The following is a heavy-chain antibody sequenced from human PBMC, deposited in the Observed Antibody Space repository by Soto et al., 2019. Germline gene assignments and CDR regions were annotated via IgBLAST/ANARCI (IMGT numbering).Heavy chain of an antibody. J-gene: IGHJ4*01. V-gene: IGHV3-23*01. CDR2: ISGSGGST. Sequence: PGGSLRLSCAASGFTFSSYAMSWVRQAPGKGLEWVSAISGSGGSTYYADSVKGRFTISRDNSKNTLYLQMNSLRAEDTAVYYCTTDSLFTMTLVRFDIWGHGTLVTVSS. CDR1: GFTFSSYA. D-gene: IGHD3-22*01. CDR3: TTDSLFTMTLVRFDI.